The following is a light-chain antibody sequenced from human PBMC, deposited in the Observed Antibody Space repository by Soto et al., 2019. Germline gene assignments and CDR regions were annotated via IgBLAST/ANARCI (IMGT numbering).Light chain of an antibody. CDR3: HQYASSPIT. J-gene: IGKJ5*01. CDR1: QSVSSSY. CDR2: GAS. V-gene: IGKV3-20*01. Sequence: PGERATLSCRASQSVSSSYLAWYQQKPGQAPRLLIYGASSRATGIPDRFSGSGSGTDFTLTISRLEPEDFAIYYCHQYASSPITFGQGTRLEIK.